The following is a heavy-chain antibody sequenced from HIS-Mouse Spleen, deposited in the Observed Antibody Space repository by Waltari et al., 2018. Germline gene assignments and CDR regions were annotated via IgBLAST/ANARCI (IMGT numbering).Heavy chain of an antibody. V-gene: IGHV1-69*01. CDR1: GGTFSSYA. J-gene: IGHJ4*02. CDR3: ARAYSSGWYCFDY. D-gene: IGHD6-19*01. Sequence: QVQLVQSGAEVKKPGSSVKVSCKASGGTFSSYAFTGVRRAPGQGLEWMGGIIPIFGTANYAQKFQGRVTITADESTSTAYMELSSLRSEDTAVYYCARAYSSGWYCFDYWGQGTLVTVSS. CDR2: IIPIFGTA.